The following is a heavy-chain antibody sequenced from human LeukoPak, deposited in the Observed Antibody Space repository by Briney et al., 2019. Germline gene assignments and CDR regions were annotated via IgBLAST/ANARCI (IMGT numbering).Heavy chain of an antibody. D-gene: IGHD4-17*01. V-gene: IGHV3-48*04. CDR3: ARITVTTIGWFDP. CDR2: ISSSSSTI. CDR1: GFTFSSYS. J-gene: IGHJ5*02. Sequence: GGSLRLSCAASGFTFSSYSMNWVRQAPGKGLEWVSYISSSSSTIYYADSVKGRFTISRDNAKNSLYLQMNSLRAEDTAVYYCARITVTTIGWFDPWGQGTLVTVSS.